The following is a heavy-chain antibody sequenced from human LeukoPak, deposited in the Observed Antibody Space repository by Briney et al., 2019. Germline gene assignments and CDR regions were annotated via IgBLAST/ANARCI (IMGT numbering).Heavy chain of an antibody. CDR3: AKGTGGYYGPLDS. D-gene: IGHD3-22*01. CDR2: INWNSGSV. V-gene: IGHV3-9*01. CDR1: GFTFDDYA. J-gene: IGHJ4*02. Sequence: GGSLRLSCAASGFTFDDYALFWVRQAPGKGLERVSGINWNSGSVDFADSVKGRFTTSRDNAKNSLYLQMNSLRAEDTALYYCAKGTGGYYGPLDSWGQGTLVTVSS.